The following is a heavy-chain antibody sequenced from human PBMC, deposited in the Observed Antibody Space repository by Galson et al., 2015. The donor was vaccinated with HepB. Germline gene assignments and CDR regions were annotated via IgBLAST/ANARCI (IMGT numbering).Heavy chain of an antibody. CDR3: ARDFGSMAGTGGYYCYGMDV. V-gene: IGHV7-4-1*02. CDR1: GYTFTSYA. D-gene: IGHD6-19*01. J-gene: IGHJ6*02. CDR2: INTNTGNP. Sequence: VKVSCKASGYTFTSYAMTWVRQAPGQGLEWMGWINTNTGNPTYARGFTGRFVFSLDTSVSTAYLQISSLKAEDTAVYYCARDFGSMAGTGGYYCYGMDVWGQGTTVTVSS.